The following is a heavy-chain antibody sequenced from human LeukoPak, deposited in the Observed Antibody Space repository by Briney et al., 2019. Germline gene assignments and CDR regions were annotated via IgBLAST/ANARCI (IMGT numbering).Heavy chain of an antibody. CDR2: INSDGSST. Sequence: GGSLRLSCAASGFTFSRYWMHWVRQAPGKGLLWVSRINSDGSSTYYADSVKGRFTTSRDNAKNALHLQMNSLTAEDTAVYYCVLDLFSSFAFDIWGQGTMVTASS. CDR3: VLDLFSSFAFDI. J-gene: IGHJ3*02. V-gene: IGHV3-74*01. D-gene: IGHD3/OR15-3a*01. CDR1: GFTFSRYW.